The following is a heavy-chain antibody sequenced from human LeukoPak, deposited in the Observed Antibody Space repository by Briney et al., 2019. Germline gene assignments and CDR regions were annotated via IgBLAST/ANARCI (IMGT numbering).Heavy chain of an antibody. CDR1: GYTFTGYY. Sequence: ASVKVSCKASGYTFTGYYMHWVRQAPGQGLEWMGWINPNSGGTNYAQKFQGRVTMTRDTSISTAYMELSRLRSDDTAVYYRASAGGNYYGSGSYYWGQGTLVTVSS. CDR2: INPNSGGT. CDR3: ASAGGNYYGSGSYY. V-gene: IGHV1-2*02. J-gene: IGHJ4*02. D-gene: IGHD3-10*01.